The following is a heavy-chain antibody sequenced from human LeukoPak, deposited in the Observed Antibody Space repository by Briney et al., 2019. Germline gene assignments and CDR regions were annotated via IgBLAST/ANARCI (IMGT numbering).Heavy chain of an antibody. CDR3: ARNWNDDY. J-gene: IGHJ4*02. CDR1: GFTFSSYL. CDR2: INSDGSST. V-gene: IGHV3-74*01. Sequence: PGGSLRLSCAASGFTFSSYLMHWVRQAPGKGLVLVSRINSDGSSTSYADSVKGRFTISRVNAKNTLYLQMNSMRAEDTAVYYCARNWNDDYWGQGTLVTVSS. D-gene: IGHD1-1*01.